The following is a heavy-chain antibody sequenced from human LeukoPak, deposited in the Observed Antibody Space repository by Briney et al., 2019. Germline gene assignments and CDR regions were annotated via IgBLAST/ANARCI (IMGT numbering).Heavy chain of an antibody. CDR1: GFTFDDYG. J-gene: IGHJ4*02. D-gene: IGHD5-12*01. CDR3: ARDKLQVATVFDY. Sequence: GGSLRLSCEASGFTFDDYGMSWVRQAPGKGLEWVSGINWNGGSTGYADSVKGRFTISRDNAKNSLYLQMNSLRAEDTAVYYCARDKLQVATVFDYWGQGTLVTVSS. CDR2: INWNGGST. V-gene: IGHV3-20*04.